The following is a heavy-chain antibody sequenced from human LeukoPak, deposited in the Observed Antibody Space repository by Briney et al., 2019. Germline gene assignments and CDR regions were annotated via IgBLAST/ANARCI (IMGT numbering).Heavy chain of an antibody. D-gene: IGHD6-6*01. J-gene: IGHJ1*01. Sequence: QPGGSLRLSCAASGFTVSSNYMSWVRQAPGKGLEWVSVIYSGGSTYYADSVKGRFSFYRDNSKNTLYLQMNSLRAEDTAVYYCARDHSPEYNSSAGYFQLWGQGTLVTVSS. CDR1: GFTVSSNY. V-gene: IGHV3-66*01. CDR2: IYSGGST. CDR3: ARDHSPEYNSSAGYFQL.